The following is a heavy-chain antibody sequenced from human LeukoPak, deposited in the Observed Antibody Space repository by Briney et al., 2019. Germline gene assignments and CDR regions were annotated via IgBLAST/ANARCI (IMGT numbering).Heavy chain of an antibody. Sequence: GGSLRLSCAASGFTFSTYWMSWVRQAPGKGLEWVANINQDGSERYYVDSVRGRFTISRDNAKNSLYLLMNSLRGEDTAMYYCARHTMTTFDYWGQGALSPSPQ. V-gene: IGHV3-7*05. CDR1: GFTFSTYW. D-gene: IGHD4-17*01. CDR2: INQDGSER. J-gene: IGHJ4*02. CDR3: ARHTMTTFDY.